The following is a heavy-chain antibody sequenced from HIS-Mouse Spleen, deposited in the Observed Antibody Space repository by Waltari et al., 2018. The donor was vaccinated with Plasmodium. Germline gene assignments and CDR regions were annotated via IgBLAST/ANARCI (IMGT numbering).Heavy chain of an antibody. CDR1: GYTFTSYG. CDR3: ARSLGDDY. D-gene: IGHD3-16*01. Sequence: QVQLVQSGAEVKKPGASVKVSCKASGYTFTSYGIRWVRQAPGQGLEWMGWISPSNGKTNDARKVHGRVTMTTDTSTSTAYMELRSLRSDDTAVYYCARSLGDDYWGQGTLVTVSS. V-gene: IGHV1-18*01. CDR2: ISPSNGKT. J-gene: IGHJ4*02.